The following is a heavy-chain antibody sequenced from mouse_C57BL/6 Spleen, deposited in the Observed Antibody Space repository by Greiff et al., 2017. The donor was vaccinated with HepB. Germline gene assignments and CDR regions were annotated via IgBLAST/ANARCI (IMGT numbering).Heavy chain of an antibody. CDR3: ARALGSSYKGYAMDY. CDR1: GYTFTDYY. CDR2: INPNNGGT. V-gene: IGHV1-26*01. D-gene: IGHD1-1*01. J-gene: IGHJ4*01. Sequence: EVQLQQSGPELVKPGASVKISCKASGYTFTDYYMNWVKQSHGKSLEWIGDINPNNGGTSYNQKVKGKATLTVDKSSSTAYMELRSLTSEDSAVYYCARALGSSYKGYAMDYWGQGTSVTVSS.